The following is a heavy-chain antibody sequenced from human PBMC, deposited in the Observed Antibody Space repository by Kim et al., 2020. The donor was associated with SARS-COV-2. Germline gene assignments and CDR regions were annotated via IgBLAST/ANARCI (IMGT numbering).Heavy chain of an antibody. CDR2: ISYDGSNK. J-gene: IGHJ4*01. CDR1: GFTFSSYG. CDR3: AKDYEYSSSSSCLDY. Sequence: GGSLRLSCAASGFTFSSYGMHWVRQAPGKGLEWVAVISYDGSNKYYADSVKGRFTISRDNSKNTLYLQMNSLRAEDTAVYYCAKDYEYSSSSSCLDYWG. D-gene: IGHD6-6*01. V-gene: IGHV3-30*18.